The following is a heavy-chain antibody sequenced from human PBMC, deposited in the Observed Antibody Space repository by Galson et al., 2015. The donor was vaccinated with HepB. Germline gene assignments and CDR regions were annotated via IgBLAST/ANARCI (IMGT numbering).Heavy chain of an antibody. Sequence: LRLSCAASGFTFSDYQMTWVRQAPRKGLEWVSYITYSSALTTYADSVNGRFTISRDNAKNLLYLQMDSLRADDTAVYYCARDLSTTKRAFDVWGQGTVVTVSS. D-gene: IGHD1-1*01. J-gene: IGHJ3*01. CDR3: ARDLSTTKRAFDV. V-gene: IGHV3-11*06. CDR2: ITYSSAL. CDR1: GFTFSDYQ.